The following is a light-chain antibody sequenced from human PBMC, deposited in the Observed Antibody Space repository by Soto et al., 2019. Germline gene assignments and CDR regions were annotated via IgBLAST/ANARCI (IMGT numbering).Light chain of an antibody. Sequence: DIQMTQSPSSLSASVGDRVTITCQASQDISNYISWYQQKPGKAPKPFISDAAKLQTRVPSRFSGRGSGTHFALTISSLQPEDIATYYCQHYHNLPFTFGPGTKVDVK. V-gene: IGKV1-33*01. CDR1: QDISNY. J-gene: IGKJ3*01. CDR3: QHYHNLPFT. CDR2: DAA.